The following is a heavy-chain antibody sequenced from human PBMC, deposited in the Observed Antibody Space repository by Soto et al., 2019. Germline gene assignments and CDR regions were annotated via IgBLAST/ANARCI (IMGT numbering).Heavy chain of an antibody. CDR2: ISSNGGST. J-gene: IGHJ4*02. Sequence: EVQLVESGGGLVQPGGSLRLSCAASGFTFSSYAMHWVRQAPGKGLEYVSAISSNGGSTYYANSVKGRFTISRDNSKNTLYLQMGSLRAEDMAVYYCARGRRGYEFDYWGQGTLVTVSS. D-gene: IGHD5-12*01. CDR1: GFTFSSYA. CDR3: ARGRRGYEFDY. V-gene: IGHV3-64*01.